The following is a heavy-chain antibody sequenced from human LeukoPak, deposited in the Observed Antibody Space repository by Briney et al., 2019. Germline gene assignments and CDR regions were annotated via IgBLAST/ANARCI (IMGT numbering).Heavy chain of an antibody. CDR3: TRGRGSYSLDY. CDR2: ISYDGSNE. D-gene: IGHD1-26*01. Sequence: GGSLRLSCAASGFTFSSYGMHWVRQAPGKGLEWVAVISYDGSNEHYADSVKGRFTISRDNSKNTLYVQMNSLRAEDTAIYYCTRGRGSYSLDYWGRGTLVTVSS. V-gene: IGHV3-30*03. CDR1: GFTFSSYG. J-gene: IGHJ4*02.